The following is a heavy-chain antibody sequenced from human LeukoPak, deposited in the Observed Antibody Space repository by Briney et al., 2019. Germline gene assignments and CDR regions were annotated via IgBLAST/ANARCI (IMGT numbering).Heavy chain of an antibody. CDR2: INSDGSST. V-gene: IGHV3-74*01. J-gene: IGHJ3*02. Sequence: PGGSLRLSCAASGFTFSSYWMHWVRQAPGRGLVWVSRINSDGSSTSYADSVKGRFTISRDNAKNTLYLQMNSLRAEDTAVYYCARDYCGGGCYRGDAFDIWGQGTMVTVSS. D-gene: IGHD2-21*02. CDR1: GFTFSSYW. CDR3: ARDYCGGGCYRGDAFDI.